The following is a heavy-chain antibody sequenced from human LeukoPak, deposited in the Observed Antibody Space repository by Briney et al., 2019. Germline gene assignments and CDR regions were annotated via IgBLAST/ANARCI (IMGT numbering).Heavy chain of an antibody. CDR2: ISGSGGST. CDR1: GFTFSSYG. CDR3: AATYSGNWEFDY. V-gene: IGHV3-23*01. Sequence: SGGSLRLSCAASGFTFSSYGMSWVRQAPGKGLEWVSAISGSGGSTYYADSVKGRFTISRDNSKNTLYLQMNSLRAEDTAVYYCAATYSGNWEFDYWGQGTLVTVSS. D-gene: IGHD1-26*01. J-gene: IGHJ4*02.